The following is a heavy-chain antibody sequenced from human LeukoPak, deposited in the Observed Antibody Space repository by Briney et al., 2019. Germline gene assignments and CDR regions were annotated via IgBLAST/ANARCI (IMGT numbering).Heavy chain of an antibody. V-gene: IGHV4-61*01. D-gene: IGHD1-14*01. CDR1: GASVSSGSYH. J-gene: IGHJ4*02. CDR3: ARVMITTTFYFDY. CDR2: MYYSGRT. Sequence: SETLSLTCTVSGASVSSGSYHWSWIRQAPGKGLEWIGYMYYSGRTNYNPTLKSRVTISVDTSKNQFSLNLSSVTAADTAVYYCARVMITTTFYFDYRGQGTLVTVSS.